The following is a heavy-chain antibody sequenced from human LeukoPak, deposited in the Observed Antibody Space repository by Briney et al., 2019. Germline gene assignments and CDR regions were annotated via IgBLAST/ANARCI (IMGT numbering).Heavy chain of an antibody. D-gene: IGHD4-17*01. CDR1: GYTFTSYG. CDR3: ARGTVTDYYYYYGMDV. CDR2: ISAYNGNT. J-gene: IGHJ6*02. V-gene: IGHV1-18*01. Sequence: ASVKVSCKASGYTFTSYGISWVRQAPGQGLEWMGWISAYNGNTNYAQKLQGRVTMTTDTSTSTAYMELRSLRSDDTAVYYCARGTVTDYYYYYGMDVWGQGTTVTVSS.